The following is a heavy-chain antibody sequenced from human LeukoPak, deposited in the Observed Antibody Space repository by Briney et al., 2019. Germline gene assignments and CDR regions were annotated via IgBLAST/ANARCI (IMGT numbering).Heavy chain of an antibody. Sequence: GASVKVSCKASGGTFSSYAISWVRQAPGQGLEWMGGIIPIFGTANYAQKFQGRVTITADESTSTAYMELSSLRSEDTAVYYCARDRSPLHSYGSNYWGQGTLVTVSS. CDR1: GGTFSSYA. V-gene: IGHV1-69*13. D-gene: IGHD5-18*01. CDR3: ARDRSPLHSYGSNY. CDR2: IIPIFGTA. J-gene: IGHJ4*02.